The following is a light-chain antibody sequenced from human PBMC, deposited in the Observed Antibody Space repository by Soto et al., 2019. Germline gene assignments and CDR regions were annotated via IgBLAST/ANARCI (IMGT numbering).Light chain of an antibody. V-gene: IGKV1-39*01. CDR3: QQTYSGRT. CDR1: QNIVNC. CDR2: AAS. J-gene: IGKJ1*01. Sequence: DIQMTQSPSSLTASVGDTVTITCRTRQNIVNCVNWYQQRPGKAPDLLISAASTLHSGDPSRFSGSGSGTVFTLTISSLQPEGFATYYCQQTYSGRTFGQGTRLEIK.